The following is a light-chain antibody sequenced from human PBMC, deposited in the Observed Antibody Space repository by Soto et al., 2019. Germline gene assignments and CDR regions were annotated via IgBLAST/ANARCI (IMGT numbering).Light chain of an antibody. V-gene: IGKV3-15*01. CDR3: QQYNTWPT. Sequence: EIVMTQSPATLSVSPGERATLSCRAGQSVSGNLAWYQQKPGQAPRLLIYGASTRATGIPARFSGSGSGTEFTLTISSLQSEDFAVYYCQQYNTWPTFGQGTRLAIK. CDR1: QSVSGN. CDR2: GAS. J-gene: IGKJ5*01.